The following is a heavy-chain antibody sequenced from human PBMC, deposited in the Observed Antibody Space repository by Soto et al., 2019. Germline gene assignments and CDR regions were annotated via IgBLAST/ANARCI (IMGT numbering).Heavy chain of an antibody. CDR3: ARAGNRCRTTNWLDP. J-gene: IGHJ5*02. V-gene: IGHV3-49*04. CDR2: IRSKAYGGTT. CDR1: GFTFGDYA. D-gene: IGHD1-7*01. Sequence: EVQLVESGGGLVQPGRSLRLSCTASGFTFGDYAMNWVRQAPGKGLEWLGFIRSKAYGGTTEFAASVKGRISISRDDSRSIADLELHSLKADDAGVYFCARAGNRCRTTNWLDPWGQGTLVTVSS.